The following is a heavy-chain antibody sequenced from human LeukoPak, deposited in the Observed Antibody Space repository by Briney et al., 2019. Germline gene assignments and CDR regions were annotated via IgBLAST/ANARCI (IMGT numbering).Heavy chain of an antibody. J-gene: IGHJ4*02. D-gene: IGHD3-22*01. CDR3: ASLFYYDSSGYSYYFDY. CDR2: IYYSGST. CDR1: GASMSTYY. Sequence: SETLSLTCTVSGASMSTYYWSWIRQPPGKGLEWIGYIYYSGSTNYNPSLKSRVTISVDTSKSQFSLKLSSVTAADTAVYYCASLFYYDSSGYSYYFDYWGQGTLVTVS. V-gene: IGHV4-59*01.